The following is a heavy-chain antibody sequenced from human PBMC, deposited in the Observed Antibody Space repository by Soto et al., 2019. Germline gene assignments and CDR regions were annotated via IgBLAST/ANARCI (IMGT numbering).Heavy chain of an antibody. CDR2: IYYSGST. J-gene: IGHJ4*02. CDR1: GGPISSGGYY. CDR3: ARARGARYFDY. D-gene: IGHD2-15*01. V-gene: IGHV4-30-4*01. Sequence: VQLQESGPGLVKPSQTLSLTCTVSGGPISSGGYYWSWISEPPGKGLEWIGYIYYSGSTYYNPSLKSRVTISVDTSKNQFSLKLSSVTAADTAVYYCARARGARYFDYWGQGTLVTVSS.